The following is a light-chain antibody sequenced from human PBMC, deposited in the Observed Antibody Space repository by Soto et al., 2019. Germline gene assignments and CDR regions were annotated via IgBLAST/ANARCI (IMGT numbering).Light chain of an antibody. CDR2: ADT. J-gene: IGLJ1*01. CDR3: QSYDSSLSGYV. V-gene: IGLV1-40*01. Sequence: QAVVTQPPSVSGAPGQRVTISCTGSSSNIGAGYEVHWYQQFPGTAPKLLIYADTNRPSGVPERFSGSKSGTSASLAITGVQTEDEADYYCQSYDSSLSGYVFGSGTKVTVL. CDR1: SSNIGAGYE.